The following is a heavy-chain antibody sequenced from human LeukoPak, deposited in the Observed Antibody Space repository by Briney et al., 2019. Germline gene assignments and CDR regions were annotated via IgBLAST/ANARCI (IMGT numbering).Heavy chain of an antibody. CDR2: IYTSGST. Sequence: SETLSLTCTVSGGSISSYYWSWIRQPAGKGLEWIGRIYTSGSTNYNPSLKSRVTMSVDTSKNQFSLKLSSVTAADTAVYYCARGQHNYRYYDSSGDYWGQGTLVTVSS. V-gene: IGHV4-4*07. D-gene: IGHD3-22*01. CDR3: ARGQHNYRYYDSSGDY. J-gene: IGHJ4*02. CDR1: GGSISSYY.